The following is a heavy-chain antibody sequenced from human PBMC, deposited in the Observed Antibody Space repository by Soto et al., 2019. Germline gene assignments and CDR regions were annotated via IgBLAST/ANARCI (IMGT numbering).Heavy chain of an antibody. Sequence: TSETLSLTCTVSGGSISSDYWNWIRQSPGKGLEWIGYIYRTGSTHYNPSLKSRAAISLGTSRNQFSLQLKSVTAADTAIYFCARQIGDDPFDIWGQGTMVT. V-gene: IGHV4-4*09. J-gene: IGHJ3*02. D-gene: IGHD3-3*01. CDR1: GGSISSDY. CDR2: IYRTGST. CDR3: ARQIGDDPFDI.